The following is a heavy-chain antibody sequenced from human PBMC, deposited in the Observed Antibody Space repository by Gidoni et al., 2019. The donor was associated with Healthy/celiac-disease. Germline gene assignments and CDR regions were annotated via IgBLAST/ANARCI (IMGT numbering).Heavy chain of an antibody. CDR1: GGSISSYY. J-gene: IGHJ4*02. V-gene: IGHV4-59*08. CDR3: ARHQRGMGRWLQLRPFDY. D-gene: IGHD5-12*01. CDR2: IYYSGST. Sequence: QVQLQESGPGLVKPSETLSLTCTVSGGSISSYYWSWIRQPPGKGLEWIGYIYYSGSTNYNPSLKSRVTISVDTSKNQFSLKLSSVTAADTAVYYCARHQRGMGRWLQLRPFDYWGQGTLVTVSS.